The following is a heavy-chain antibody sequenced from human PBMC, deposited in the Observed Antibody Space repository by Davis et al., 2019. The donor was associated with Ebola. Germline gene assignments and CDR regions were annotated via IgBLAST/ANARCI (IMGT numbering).Heavy chain of an antibody. CDR3: VAVTWSSYDDFDH. Sequence: AASVKVSCKASGYTFIDNYIHWMRQAPGQGPEWMGWIYPNSGGTNYAQSFQGRVTMTRDSSLSTAYMELNSLRSDDTAVYYCVAVTWSSYDDFDHWGQGTLITVSS. V-gene: IGHV1-2*02. CDR2: IYPNSGGT. CDR1: GYTFIDNY. J-gene: IGHJ4*02. D-gene: IGHD3-3*01.